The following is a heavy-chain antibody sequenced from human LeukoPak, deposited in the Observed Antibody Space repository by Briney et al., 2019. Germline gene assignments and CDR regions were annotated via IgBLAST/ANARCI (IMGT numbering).Heavy chain of an antibody. D-gene: IGHD6-13*01. J-gene: IGHJ4*02. V-gene: IGHV3-23*01. CDR2: ISGSGDST. Sequence: PGGSLRLSCAASGFTFSSYGMSWVRQAPGKGLEWVSGISGSGDSTYYADSVKGRFTISRDNSKNTLYLQMNSLRAEDTAVYYCARASIAAAAPPFDYWGQGTLVTVSS. CDR1: GFTFSSYG. CDR3: ARASIAAAAPPFDY.